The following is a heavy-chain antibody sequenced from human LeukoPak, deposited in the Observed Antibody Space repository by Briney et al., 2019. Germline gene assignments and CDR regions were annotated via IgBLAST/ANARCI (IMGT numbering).Heavy chain of an antibody. Sequence: SGGSLRLSCAASGFTFSSYSMSWVRQAPGKGLEWASHITASGTAMFYADSVKGRFTISRDNAKNSLYLQMNSLRDEDTAVYYCASSGSYRFDYWGQGTLATVSS. J-gene: IGHJ4*02. D-gene: IGHD1-26*01. CDR2: ITASGTAM. CDR3: ASSGSYRFDY. CDR1: GFTFSSYS. V-gene: IGHV3-48*02.